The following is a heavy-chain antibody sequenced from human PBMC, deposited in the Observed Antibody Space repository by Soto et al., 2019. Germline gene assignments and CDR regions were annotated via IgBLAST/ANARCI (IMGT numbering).Heavy chain of an antibody. CDR2: INPNSGGT. J-gene: IGHJ4*02. V-gene: IGHV1-2*02. D-gene: IGHD2-21*01. Sequence: ASVKVSCKASGYTFTGYYMHWVRQAPGQGLEWMGWINPNSGGTNYAQKFQGGVTMTRDTSISTAYMELSRLRSDDTAVYYCARSLLWLFYFDYWGQGTLVTVSS. CDR3: ARSLLWLFYFDY. CDR1: GYTFTGYY.